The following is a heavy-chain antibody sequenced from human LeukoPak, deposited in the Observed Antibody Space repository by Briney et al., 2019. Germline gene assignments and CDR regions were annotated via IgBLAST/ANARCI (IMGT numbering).Heavy chain of an antibody. CDR2: ISSSGSTI. CDR3: ATLFESGTYNNFFHY. J-gene: IGHJ4*02. Sequence: GGSLRLSCAASGFTFSDYYMSWIRQAPGKGLEWVSYISSSGSTIYYADSVKGRFTISRDNAKNSLYLQMNSLRPEDTAIYYCATLFESGTYNNFFHYWGQGTLVMVST. CDR1: GFTFSDYY. V-gene: IGHV3-11*01. D-gene: IGHD3-10*01.